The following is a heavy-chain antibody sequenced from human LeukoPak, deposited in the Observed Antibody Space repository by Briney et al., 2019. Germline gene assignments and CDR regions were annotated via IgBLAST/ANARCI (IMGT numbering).Heavy chain of an antibody. Sequence: SETLSLTCTVSGYSISSGYYWGWIRQPPGKGLEWIGSIYHSGSTYYNPSLKSRVTISVDTSKNQFSLKLSFVTAADTAVYYCARSYWAYFDYWGQGTLVTVSS. CDR2: IYHSGST. CDR1: GYSISSGYY. CDR3: ARSYWAYFDY. D-gene: IGHD2-8*02. J-gene: IGHJ4*02. V-gene: IGHV4-38-2*02.